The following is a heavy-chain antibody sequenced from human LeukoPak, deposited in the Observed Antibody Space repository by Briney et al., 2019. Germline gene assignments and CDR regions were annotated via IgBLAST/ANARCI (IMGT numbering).Heavy chain of an antibody. Sequence: GGSLRLSCAVSGFTVSSNYMSWVRQAPGKGLEWVSVIDSGGRTDYADSGKGRFTISRDNSKNTLYLQMNSLRAEDTAVYYCARGLIYSPNWFDPWGQGTLVTVSS. D-gene: IGHD4-11*01. CDR1: GFTVSSNY. V-gene: IGHV3-53*01. CDR3: ARGLIYSPNWFDP. CDR2: IDSGGRT. J-gene: IGHJ5*02.